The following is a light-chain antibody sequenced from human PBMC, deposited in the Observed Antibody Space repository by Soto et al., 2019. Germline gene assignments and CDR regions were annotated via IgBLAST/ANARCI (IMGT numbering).Light chain of an antibody. CDR1: QSVSSY. V-gene: IGKV3-11*01. CDR3: QQRGNWPVT. Sequence: EIVLTQSLSTLSFSPGERATLSCRASQSVSSYFAWYQQKPGQAPRLLIYDASNRATGIPARFSGSGSGTYFTLTISSLEPDDFAVYYCQQRGNWPVTFGQGTRVDIK. J-gene: IGKJ1*01. CDR2: DAS.